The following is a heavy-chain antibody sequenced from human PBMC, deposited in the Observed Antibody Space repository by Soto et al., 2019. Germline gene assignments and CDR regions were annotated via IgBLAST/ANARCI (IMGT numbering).Heavy chain of an antibody. D-gene: IGHD3-3*01. CDR3: ASGDLGALIYGMDV. J-gene: IGHJ6*02. Sequence: ASVKVSCKASGYTLTSYDINWVRQATGQGLEWMGWMNPNSGNTGYAQKFQGRVTMTRNTSISTAYTELSSLRSEDTAVYYCASGDLGALIYGMDVWGQGTTVTVSS. V-gene: IGHV1-8*01. CDR2: MNPNSGNT. CDR1: GYTLTSYD.